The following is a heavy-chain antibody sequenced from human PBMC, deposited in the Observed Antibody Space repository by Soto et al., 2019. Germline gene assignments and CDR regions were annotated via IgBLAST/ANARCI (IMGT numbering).Heavy chain of an antibody. D-gene: IGHD1-26*01. CDR2: ISSNGGTT. J-gene: IGHJ4*02. V-gene: IGHV3-64*01. Sequence: EVQLVESGGGLVQPGGSLRLSCAASGFTFSTYAMQWVRQAPGKGLEFVSSISSNGGTTNYAYSVKGRFTISRDNSRDTLYLQMGSLRPEDMAVYYCARDGGAMNDYWGQGTLVTVSS. CDR1: GFTFSTYA. CDR3: ARDGGAMNDY.